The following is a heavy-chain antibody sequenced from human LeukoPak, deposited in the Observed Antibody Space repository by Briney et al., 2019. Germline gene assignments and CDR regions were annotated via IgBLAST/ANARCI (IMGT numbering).Heavy chain of an antibody. CDR1: GFTFSTYG. J-gene: IGHJ4*02. D-gene: IGHD6-19*01. CDR3: ARIAAGGIAVAGLDY. V-gene: IGHV3-21*01. Sequence: GGSLRLSCAASGFTFSTYGMNWVRQAPGKGLEWVSSISSSTIFTYYADSVKGRFTISRDNAKNSLYLQMNSLRAEDTAVYYCARIAAGGIAVAGLDYWGQETLVTVSS. CDR2: ISSSTIFT.